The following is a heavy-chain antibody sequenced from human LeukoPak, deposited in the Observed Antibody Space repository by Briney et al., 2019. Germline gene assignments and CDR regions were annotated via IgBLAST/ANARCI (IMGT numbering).Heavy chain of an antibody. CDR2: IAWNSGNT. CDR3: ARGNWNDEGFFDF. V-gene: IGHV3-9*01. J-gene: IGHJ4*02. CDR1: GFTFDNYA. Sequence: GGSLRLSCAASGFTFDNYAMHWVRQAPGKGLEWDSGIAWNSGNTGFADSVKGRFTISRDNANNLLYLLMNSLRAEDTAIYYCARGNWNDEGFFDFWGQGILVTVSS. D-gene: IGHD1-1*01.